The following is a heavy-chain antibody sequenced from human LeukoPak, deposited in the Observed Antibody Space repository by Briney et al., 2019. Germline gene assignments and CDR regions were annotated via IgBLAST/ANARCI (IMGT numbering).Heavy chain of an antibody. Sequence: SGPTLVNPKETLTLTCTVSGFSLSNARVGVSWIRQPPGKPLEWLAYIFSNDEKSYSTSLRSRLTISKDTSKSQVVLTMTNMDPVDTATYYCARITLGGYFDYWGQGTLVTVSS. CDR3: ARITLGGYFDY. V-gene: IGHV2-26*01. D-gene: IGHD3-16*01. CDR1: GFSLSNARVG. J-gene: IGHJ4*02. CDR2: IFSNDEK.